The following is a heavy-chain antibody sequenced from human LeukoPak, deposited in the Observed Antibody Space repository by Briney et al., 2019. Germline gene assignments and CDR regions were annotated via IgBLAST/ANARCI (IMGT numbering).Heavy chain of an antibody. D-gene: IGHD2-2*01. J-gene: IGHJ3*02. V-gene: IGHV4-59*01. CDR3: ARGPGYCSTDSCQQPRDAFDI. Sequence: SETLSLTCTVSGGSISSYFWSWIRQPPGKGLEWIGYISHSGSTNYNPSLKSRVTISVDTSKNQFSLKLSSVTAADTAVYYCARGPGYCSTDSCQQPRDAFDIWGQGTMVTVSS. CDR1: GGSISSYF. CDR2: ISHSGST.